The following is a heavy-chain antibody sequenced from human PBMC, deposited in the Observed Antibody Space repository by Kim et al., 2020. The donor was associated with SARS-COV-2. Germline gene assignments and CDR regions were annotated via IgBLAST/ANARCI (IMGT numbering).Heavy chain of an antibody. CDR2: ISSSGSTI. V-gene: IGHV3-48*03. Sequence: GGSLRLSCAASGFTFSSYEMNWVRQAPGKGLEWVSYISSSGSTIYYADSVKGRFTISRDNAKNSLYLQMNSLRAEDTAVYYCARGVNLEERFLENYMDVWGKGTTVTVSS. CDR3: ARGVNLEERFLENYMDV. D-gene: IGHD3-3*01. J-gene: IGHJ6*03. CDR1: GFTFSSYE.